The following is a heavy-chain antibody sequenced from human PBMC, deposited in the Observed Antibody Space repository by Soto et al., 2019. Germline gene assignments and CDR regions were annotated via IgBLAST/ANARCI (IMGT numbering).Heavy chain of an antibody. CDR1: GGTFSSYA. CDR3: ARDRLLWFGESLPYYYYGMDV. J-gene: IGHJ6*02. CDR2: IIPIFGTA. Sequence: ASRKVSCKASGGTFSSYAISWVRQAPGQGLEWMGGIIPIFGTANYAQKFQGRVTITADKSTSTAYMELSSLRSEDTAVYYCARDRLLWFGESLPYYYYGMDVWGQGTTVTVSS. V-gene: IGHV1-69*06. D-gene: IGHD3-10*01.